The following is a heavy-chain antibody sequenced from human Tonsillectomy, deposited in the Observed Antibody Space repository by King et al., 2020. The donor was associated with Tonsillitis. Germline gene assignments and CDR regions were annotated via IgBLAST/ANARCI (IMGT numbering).Heavy chain of an antibody. D-gene: IGHD3-22*01. Sequence: VQLVQSGADVKKPGASVKVSCKVSGYTLTELSMHWVRQAPGKGREWMGGFDPEDGETIYAQKFQGRVTMTEDTSTDTAYMELSSLRSEDTAVYYCATARSDYYDSSGYFNDAFDIWGQGTMVTVSS. J-gene: IGHJ3*02. CDR3: ATARSDYYDSSGYFNDAFDI. CDR2: FDPEDGET. V-gene: IGHV1-24*01. CDR1: GYTLTELS.